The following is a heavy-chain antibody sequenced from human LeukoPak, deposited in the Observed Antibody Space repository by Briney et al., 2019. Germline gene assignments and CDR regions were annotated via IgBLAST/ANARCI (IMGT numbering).Heavy chain of an antibody. CDR2: INSDGSST. V-gene: IGHV3-74*01. J-gene: IGHJ4*02. D-gene: IGHD2-2*01. Sequence: PGGSLRLSCAASGFRFDDYAMHWVRQAPGKGLVWVSRINSDGSSTSYADSVKGRFAISRDNSKSTLYLQVNSLRVEDTALYYCARESEGGTGTSCPDYWGQGTLVTVSS. CDR1: GFRFDDYA. CDR3: ARESEGGTGTSCPDY.